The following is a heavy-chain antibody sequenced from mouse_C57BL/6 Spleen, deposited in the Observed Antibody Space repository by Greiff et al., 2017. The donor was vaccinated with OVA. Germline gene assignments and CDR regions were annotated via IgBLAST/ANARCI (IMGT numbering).Heavy chain of an antibody. CDR3: ARGDYDGSYAMDY. Sequence: EVKLVESGPELVKPGASVKIPCKASGYTFTDYNMDWVKQSHGKSLEWIGDINPNNGGTIYNQKFKGKATLTVDKSSSTAYMELRSLTSEDTAVYYCARGDYDGSYAMDYWGQGTSVTVSS. D-gene: IGHD2-4*01. V-gene: IGHV1-18*01. CDR2: INPNNGGT. J-gene: IGHJ4*01. CDR1: GYTFTDYN.